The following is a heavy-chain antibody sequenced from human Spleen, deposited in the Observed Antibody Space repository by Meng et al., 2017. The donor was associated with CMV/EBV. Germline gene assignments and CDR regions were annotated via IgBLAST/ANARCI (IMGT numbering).Heavy chain of an antibody. J-gene: IGHJ3*02. CDR2: ISWNSGSI. D-gene: IGHD3-22*01. V-gene: IGHV3-9*03. CDR1: GFTFDDYA. Sequence: SLKISCAASGFTFDDYAMHWVRQAPGKGLEWVSGISWNSGSIGYADSVKGRFTISRDNAKNSLYLQMNSLRAEDMALYYCAKGGVTMIVGDAFDIWGQGTMVTVSS. CDR3: AKGGVTMIVGDAFDI.